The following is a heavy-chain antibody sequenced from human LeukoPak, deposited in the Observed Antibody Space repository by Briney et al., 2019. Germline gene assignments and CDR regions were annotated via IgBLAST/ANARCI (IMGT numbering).Heavy chain of an antibody. CDR3: ARAVRVVVPAALSRGSTYYFDY. Sequence: ASVKVSCKASGYTFTSYDINWVRQATGQGLEWMGWMNPNSGNTGYAQKFQGRVTMTRNTSISTAYMELSSLRSEDTAVYYCARAVRVVVPAALSRGSTYYFDYWGQGTLVTVSS. CDR2: MNPNSGNT. CDR1: GYTFTSYD. D-gene: IGHD2-2*01. V-gene: IGHV1-8*01. J-gene: IGHJ4*02.